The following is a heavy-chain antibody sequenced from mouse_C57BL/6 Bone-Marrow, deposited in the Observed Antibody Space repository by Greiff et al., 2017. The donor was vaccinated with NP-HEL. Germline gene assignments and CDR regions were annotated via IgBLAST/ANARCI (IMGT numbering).Heavy chain of an antibody. D-gene: IGHD2-3*01. J-gene: IGHJ4*01. Sequence: VQLQQPGAELVKPGASVKMSCKASGYTFTSYWITWVKQRPGQGLEWIGDIYPGSGSTNYNEKFKSKATLTVDTSSSTAYMQLSSLTSEDSAVYYCARSDGRRGYAMYYWGQGTSVTVSS. V-gene: IGHV1-55*01. CDR3: ARSDGRRGYAMYY. CDR2: IYPGSGST. CDR1: GYTFTSYW.